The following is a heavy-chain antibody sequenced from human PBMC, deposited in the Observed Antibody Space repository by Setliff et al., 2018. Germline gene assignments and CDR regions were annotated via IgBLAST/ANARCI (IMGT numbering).Heavy chain of an antibody. Sequence: PSETLSLTCTVSGGSISSGSDYWAWIRQPPGKGLEWPGTVYHSGGTYYNPSLKSRVTMSVDTSKNLFSLKLNSVTAADTALYYCARHVKVATEYFDCWGQGTLVTVSS. V-gene: IGHV4-39*01. J-gene: IGHJ4*02. CDR1: GGSISSGSDY. D-gene: IGHD5-12*01. CDR3: ARHVKVATEYFDC. CDR2: VYHSGGT.